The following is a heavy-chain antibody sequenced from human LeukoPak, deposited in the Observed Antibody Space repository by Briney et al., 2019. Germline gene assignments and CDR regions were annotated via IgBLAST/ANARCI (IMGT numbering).Heavy chain of an antibody. D-gene: IGHD3-22*01. CDR1: GFTISDYG. V-gene: IGHV3-33*01. Sequence: GRSLRLSCAAPGFTISDYGRQCGRQAPGKGLEWVAVIWYDGSNKYYADSVKGRFTISRDNSRNTLYLQMNSLRAEDTAVYYCGRDAPPVVQSYFYYWGPGTLVTVSS. CDR3: GRDAPPVVQSYFYY. J-gene: IGHJ4*02. CDR2: IWYDGSNK.